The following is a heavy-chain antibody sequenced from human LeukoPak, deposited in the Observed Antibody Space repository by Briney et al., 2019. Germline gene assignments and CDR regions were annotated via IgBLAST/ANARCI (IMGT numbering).Heavy chain of an antibody. CDR1: GGSISRYY. D-gene: IGHD4-11*01. CDR3: AKSRSLGLQYFDT. V-gene: IGHV4-59*01. Sequence: PSETLSLTCTVSGGSISRYYWSWIRQSAGKGLEWIGYIYYTGSTYYNPSLESRVTISVDTSKNQFSLKLSSVTAADTAVYYCAKSRSLGLQYFDTWGQGTLATVSS. J-gene: IGHJ4*02. CDR2: IYYTGST.